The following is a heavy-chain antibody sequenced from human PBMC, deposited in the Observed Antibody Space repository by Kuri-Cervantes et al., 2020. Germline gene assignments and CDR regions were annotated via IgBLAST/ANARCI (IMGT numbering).Heavy chain of an antibody. Sequence: GGSLRLSCAVSGFTFSRYDMSWVRQAPGKGLEWVALMPYDGSNKQSADSVKGRFTISRDKSKNTLYLQVDSLRADDTAVYYCARWPLAPKWYQFDYWGQGTLVTVSS. J-gene: IGHJ4*02. D-gene: IGHD2-2*01. V-gene: IGHV3-30*03. CDR3: ARWPLAPKWYQFDY. CDR2: MPYDGSNK. CDR1: GFTFSRYD.